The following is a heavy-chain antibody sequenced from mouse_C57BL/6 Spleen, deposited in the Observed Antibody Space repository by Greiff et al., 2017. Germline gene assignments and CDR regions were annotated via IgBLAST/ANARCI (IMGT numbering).Heavy chain of an antibody. CDR1: GYTFTSYW. V-gene: IGHV1-55*01. Sequence: QVQLQQPGAELVKPGASVKMSCKASGYTFTSYWITWVKQRPGQGLEWIGDIYPGSGSTNYNEKFKSKATLTVDTSSSTAYMQLSSLTSEDSAVYYCARRYGNYGAMDYWGQGTSVTVSS. J-gene: IGHJ4*01. CDR2: IYPGSGST. D-gene: IGHD2-1*01. CDR3: ARRYGNYGAMDY.